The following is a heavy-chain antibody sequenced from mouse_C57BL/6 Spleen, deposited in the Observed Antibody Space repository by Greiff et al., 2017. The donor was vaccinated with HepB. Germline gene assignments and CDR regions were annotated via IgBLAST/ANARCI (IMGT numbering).Heavy chain of an antibody. CDR2: ISSGGDYI. J-gene: IGHJ4*01. CDR3: TRGEATEGYAMDY. V-gene: IGHV5-9-1*02. CDR1: GFTFSSYA. Sequence: EVQRVESGEGLVKPGGSLKLSCAASGFTFSSYAMSWVRQTPEKRLEWVAYISSGGDYIYYADTVKGRFTISSDNARNTLYLQMSSLKSEDTAMYYWTRGEATEGYAMDYWGQGTSVTVSS.